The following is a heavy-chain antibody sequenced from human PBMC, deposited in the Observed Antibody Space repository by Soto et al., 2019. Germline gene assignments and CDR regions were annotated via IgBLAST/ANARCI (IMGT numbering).Heavy chain of an antibody. CDR1: GFTFSSYS. V-gene: IGHV3-21*01. J-gene: IGHJ4*02. CDR3: ARDLEVGSYLYYFDF. CDR2: ISANNVYT. Sequence: PGGSLRLSCAASGFTFSSYSMNWVRQAPGKGLEWVSSISANNVYTNYADSVKGRFTISRDNGKNSVYLQMNGLRAEDTAVYYCARDLEVGSYLYYFDFWGQGALVTVSS. D-gene: IGHD1-26*01.